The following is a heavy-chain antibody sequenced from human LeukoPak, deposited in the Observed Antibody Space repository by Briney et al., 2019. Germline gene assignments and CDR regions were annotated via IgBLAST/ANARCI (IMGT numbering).Heavy chain of an antibody. V-gene: IGHV4-61*02. J-gene: IGHJ4*02. D-gene: IGHD5/OR15-5a*01. CDR3: ARLSLYVHWDLDY. CDR1: GGSISSGSYY. CDR2: IYTSGST. Sequence: SETLSLTCTVSGGSISSGSYYWSWIRQPAGKGLEWIGRIYTSGSTNYNPSLKSRVTISVDTSKNQFSLKLSSVTAADTAVYYCARLSLYVHWDLDYWGQGTLVTVSS.